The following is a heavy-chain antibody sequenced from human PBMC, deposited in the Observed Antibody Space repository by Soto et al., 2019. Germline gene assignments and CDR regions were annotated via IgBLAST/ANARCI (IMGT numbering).Heavy chain of an antibody. V-gene: IGHV3-33*01. J-gene: IGHJ6*02. CDR3: ARAYYYGSGSYYRHYYYYGMDV. Sequence: GESLKISCAASGFTFSSYGMHWVRQAPGKGLEWVAVIWYDGSNKYYADSVKGRFTISRDNSKNTLYLQMNSLRAEDTAVYYCARAYYYGSGSYYRHYYYYGMDVWGQGTTVTVSS. CDR1: GFTFSSYG. D-gene: IGHD3-10*01. CDR2: IWYDGSNK.